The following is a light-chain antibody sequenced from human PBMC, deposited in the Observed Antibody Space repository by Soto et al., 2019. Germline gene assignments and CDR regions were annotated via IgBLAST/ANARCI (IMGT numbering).Light chain of an antibody. Sequence: QSALTQPASVSGSPGQSITISCTGSSSDVGGYNYVSWYQQHHPGKAPKLMIYDVSNRPSGVSNRFSGSKSGNTASLTISGLQAEYEADYYCSSYTTSSTVVFGGGTKLTVL. CDR2: DVS. V-gene: IGLV2-14*03. J-gene: IGLJ2*01. CDR1: SSDVGGYNY. CDR3: SSYTTSSTVV.